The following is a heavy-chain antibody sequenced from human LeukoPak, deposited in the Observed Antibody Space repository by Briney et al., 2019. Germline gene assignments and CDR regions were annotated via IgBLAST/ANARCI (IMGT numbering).Heavy chain of an antibody. Sequence: SETLSLTCAVSGGSISSGGYSWSWIRQPPGKGLEWIGYIYHSGSTYYNPSLKSRVTMSVDTSKNQFSLKLSSVTAVDTAVYYCARWVVVVPAAVGWFDPWGQGTLVTVSS. D-gene: IGHD2-2*01. V-gene: IGHV4-30-2*01. CDR3: ARWVVVVPAAVGWFDP. CDR1: GGSISSGGYS. CDR2: IYHSGST. J-gene: IGHJ5*02.